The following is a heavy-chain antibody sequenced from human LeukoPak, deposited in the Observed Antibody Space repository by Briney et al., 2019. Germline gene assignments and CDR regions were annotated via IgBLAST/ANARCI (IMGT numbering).Heavy chain of an antibody. D-gene: IGHD3-22*01. CDR2: IYTSGST. CDR1: GGSISSYY. V-gene: IGHV4-4*07. CDR3: ARGDYYDSSGYYYFDY. J-gene: IGHJ4*02. Sequence: SETLSLTCTVSGGSISSYYWSWIRQPAGKGLEWIGRIYTSGSTNYNPSLKSRVTVSVDTSKNQFSLKPSSVTAADTAVYYCARGDYYDSSGYYYFDYWGQGTLVTVSS.